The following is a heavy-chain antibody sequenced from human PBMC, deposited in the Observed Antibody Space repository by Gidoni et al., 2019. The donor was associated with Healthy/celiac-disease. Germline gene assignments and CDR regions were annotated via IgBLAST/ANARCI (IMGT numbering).Heavy chain of an antibody. CDR3: AKDNNFGRDYGDWYFDL. D-gene: IGHD4-17*01. CDR2: ISWDGGST. CDR1: GFTFDDYT. V-gene: IGHV3-43*01. Sequence: EVQLVESGGVVVQPGGSLSISCAASGFTFDDYTMHWVRQAPGKGLDWVSLISWDGGSTYYADSGKGRFTISRDNSKNSLYLQMNSLRTEDTALYYCAKDNNFGRDYGDWYFDLWGRGTLVTVSS. J-gene: IGHJ2*01.